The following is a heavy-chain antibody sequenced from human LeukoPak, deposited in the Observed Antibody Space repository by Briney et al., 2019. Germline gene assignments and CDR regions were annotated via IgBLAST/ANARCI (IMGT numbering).Heavy chain of an antibody. D-gene: IGHD3-10*01. CDR3: ARGRLWFGELRDWFDP. Sequence: SETLSLTCAVYGGSFSGYYWSWIRQPPGKGLEWIGEINHSGSTNYNPSLKSRVTISVDTSKNQFSLKLSSVTAADTAVYYCARGRLWFGELRDWFDPWGQGTLVTVSP. CDR2: INHSGST. J-gene: IGHJ5*02. CDR1: GGSFSGYY. V-gene: IGHV4-34*01.